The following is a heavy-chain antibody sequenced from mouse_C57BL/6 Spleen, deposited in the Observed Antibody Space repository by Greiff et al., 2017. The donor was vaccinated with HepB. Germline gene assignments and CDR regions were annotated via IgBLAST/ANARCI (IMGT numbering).Heavy chain of an antibody. J-gene: IGHJ2*01. V-gene: IGHV10-1*01. CDR1: GFSFNTYA. D-gene: IGHD1-1*01. CDR2: IRSKSNNYAT. CDR3: VRHHLYYGSLDY. Sequence: DVMLVESGGGLVQPKGSLKLSCAASGFSFNTYAMNWVRQAPGKGLEWVARIRSKSNNYATYYADSVKDRFTISRDDSESMLYLQMNNLKTEDTAMYYCVRHHLYYGSLDYWGQGTTLTVSS.